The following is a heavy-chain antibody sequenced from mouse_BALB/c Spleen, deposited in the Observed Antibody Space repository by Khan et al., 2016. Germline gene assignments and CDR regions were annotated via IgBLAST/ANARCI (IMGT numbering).Heavy chain of an antibody. CDR3: TTSYHLFVS. CDR1: GYSITSDYA. Sequence: EVQLQESGPGLVKPSQSLSLTCLVTGYSITSDYAWNWNRQFPGNKLEWMGYIYSSGSSTYNPSLNIRVSITRDTCKNQISLQLNSVTTQDTATYYRTTSYHLFVSCRQGTRVSVSA. J-gene: IGHJ3*01. CDR2: IYSSGSS. V-gene: IGHV3-2*02.